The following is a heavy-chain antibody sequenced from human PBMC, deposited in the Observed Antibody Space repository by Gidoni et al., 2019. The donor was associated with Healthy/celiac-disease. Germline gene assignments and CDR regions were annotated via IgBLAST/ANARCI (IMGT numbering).Heavy chain of an antibody. D-gene: IGHD1-26*01. Sequence: QVQLVQSGAEVKKPGASVKVSCKASGYTFTGTGISWVRQAPGQGLEWMGWISAYNGNTNYAQKLQGRVTMTTDTSTSTAYMERRSLRSDDTAVYYCARDKGGSYPLYYFDYWGQGTLVTVSS. CDR1: GYTFTGTG. CDR3: ARDKGGSYPLYYFDY. V-gene: IGHV1-18*01. CDR2: ISAYNGNT. J-gene: IGHJ4*02.